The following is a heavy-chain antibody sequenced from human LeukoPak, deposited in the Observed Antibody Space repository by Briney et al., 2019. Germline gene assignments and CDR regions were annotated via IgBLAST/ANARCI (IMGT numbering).Heavy chain of an antibody. D-gene: IGHD4-11*01. Sequence: PSETLSLTCTVSGGSISSGSYYWSWIRQPAGKGLEWIGRIYTSGSTNYNPSLKSRVTISVDTSKNQFSLKLSSVTAADTAVYYCARLVSNPALRYYYYYMDVWGKGTTVTVSS. CDR1: GGSISSGSYY. CDR2: IYTSGST. V-gene: IGHV4-61*02. CDR3: ARLVSNPALRYYYYYMDV. J-gene: IGHJ6*03.